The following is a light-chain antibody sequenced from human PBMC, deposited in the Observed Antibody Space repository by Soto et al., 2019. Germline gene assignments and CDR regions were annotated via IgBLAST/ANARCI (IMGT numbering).Light chain of an antibody. J-gene: IGKJ3*01. CDR2: DAS. V-gene: IGKV1-5*01. CDR3: QQYNAYPFT. CDR1: QSITDW. Sequence: IQMTQSPSTLSASVGDRVTVTCRASQSITDWLAWYQQKPGKAPQLLTYDASSLETGVPSRFSGRGSGTEFTLTISSLQPEDFATYYCQQYNAYPFTFGPGTKVDIK.